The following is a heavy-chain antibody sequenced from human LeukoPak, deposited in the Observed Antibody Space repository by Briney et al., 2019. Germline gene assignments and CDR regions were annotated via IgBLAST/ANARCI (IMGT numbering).Heavy chain of an antibody. Sequence: SSETLSLTCAVYGGSFSGYYWSWIRQPPGKGLEWIGEINHSGSTNYNPSLKSRVTISVDTSKNQFSLKLSSVTAADTAVYYCARANRSLGLWRRKYYFDYWGQGTLVTVSS. CDR2: INHSGST. J-gene: IGHJ4*02. CDR1: GGSFSGYY. D-gene: IGHD3-16*01. CDR3: ARANRSLGLWRRKYYFDY. V-gene: IGHV4-34*01.